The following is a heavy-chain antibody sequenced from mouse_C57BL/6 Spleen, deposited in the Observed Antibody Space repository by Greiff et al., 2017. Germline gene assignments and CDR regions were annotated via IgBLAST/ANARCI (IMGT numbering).Heavy chain of an antibody. CDR3: ARDEDGYYRYFDV. Sequence: EVQVVESGGGLVKPGGSLKLSCAASGFTFSSYAMSWVRQTPEKRLEWVATISDGGSYTYYPDNVKGRFTISRDNAKNNLYLQLSHLKSEDTAMYYCARDEDGYYRYFDVWGTGTTVTVSS. V-gene: IGHV5-4*01. J-gene: IGHJ1*03. CDR2: ISDGGSYT. D-gene: IGHD2-3*01. CDR1: GFTFSSYA.